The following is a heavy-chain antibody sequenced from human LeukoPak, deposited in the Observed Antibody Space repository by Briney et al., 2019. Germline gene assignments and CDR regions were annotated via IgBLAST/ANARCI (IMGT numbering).Heavy chain of an antibody. CDR1: GFTFSSYG. J-gene: IGHJ4*02. CDR2: IWYDGSNK. D-gene: IGHD3-10*01. V-gene: IGHV3-33*01. Sequence: PGGSLRLSCAASGFTFSSYGMHWVRQAPGKGLEWVAVIWYDGSNKYYADSVKGRFTISRDNSKNTLYLQMNSLRAEDTAVYYCAREVRGVIRGVGYWGQGTLVTVSS. CDR3: AREVRGVIRGVGY.